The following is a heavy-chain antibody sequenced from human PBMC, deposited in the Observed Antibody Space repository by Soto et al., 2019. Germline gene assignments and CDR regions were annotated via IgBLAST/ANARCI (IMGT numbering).Heavy chain of an antibody. D-gene: IGHD2-15*01. V-gene: IGHV3-48*02. CDR1: GFTFSSYS. J-gene: IGHJ6*02. Sequence: GGSLRLSCATSGFTFSSYSMHWVRQAPGKGLEWVSYISSSSTIYYADSVKGRFTISRDNAKNSLYLQMNSLRDEDTAVYYCARELVVAATFHYYYGMDVWGQGTTVTVSS. CDR3: ARELVVAATFHYYYGMDV. CDR2: ISSSSTI.